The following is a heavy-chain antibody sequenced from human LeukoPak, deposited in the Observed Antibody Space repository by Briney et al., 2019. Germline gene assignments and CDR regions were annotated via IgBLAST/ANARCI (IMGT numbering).Heavy chain of an antibody. CDR1: GGSISSSSYY. J-gene: IGHJ5*02. CDR3: ARDPRGGTSRDNWFDP. Sequence: SETLSLTCTVSGGSISSSSYYWGWIRQPPGKGLEWIGSIYYSGSTYYNPSLKSRVTISEDTSKNQFSLKLSSVTAADTAVYYCARDPRGGTSRDNWFDPWGQGTLVTVSS. D-gene: IGHD1-1*01. V-gene: IGHV4-39*02. CDR2: IYYSGST.